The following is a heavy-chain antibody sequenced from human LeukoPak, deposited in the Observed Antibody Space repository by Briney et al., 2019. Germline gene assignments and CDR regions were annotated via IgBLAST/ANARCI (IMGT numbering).Heavy chain of an antibody. CDR3: ARAASPYYYDSSGSITFDY. V-gene: IGHV4-61*08. CDR2: IYYSGGT. CDR1: GGSISSGDYY. Sequence: SETLSLTCTVSGGSISSGDYYWSWIRQPPGKGLEWIGYIYYSGGTNYNPSLKSRVTISVDTSKNQFSLKLSSVTAADTAVYYCARAASPYYYDSSGSITFDYWGQGTLVTVSS. D-gene: IGHD3-22*01. J-gene: IGHJ4*02.